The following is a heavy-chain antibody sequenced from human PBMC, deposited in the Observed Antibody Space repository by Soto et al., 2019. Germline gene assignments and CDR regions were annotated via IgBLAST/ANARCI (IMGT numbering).Heavy chain of an antibody. J-gene: IGHJ3*02. CDR2: INSDGSST. CDR1: GFTFSSYW. D-gene: IGHD6-19*01. V-gene: IGHV3-74*01. Sequence: EVQLVESGGGLVQPGGSPRLSCAASGFTFSSYWMHWVRQAPGKGLVWVSRINSDGSSTSYADSGKGRFTISRDNAKNTLYLQMNSLRAEDTAVYYCARDLGWYAFDIWGQGTMVTVSS. CDR3: ARDLGWYAFDI.